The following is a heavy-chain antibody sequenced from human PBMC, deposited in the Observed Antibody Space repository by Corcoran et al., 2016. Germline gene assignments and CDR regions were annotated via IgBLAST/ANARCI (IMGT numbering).Heavy chain of an antibody. V-gene: IGHV3-30*18. D-gene: IGHD3-3*01. CDR3: AKDLSKKVLRFLEWSYYGMDV. CDR1: GFTFSSYG. CDR2: ISYDGSNK. J-gene: IGHJ6*02. Sequence: QVQLVESGGGVVQPGRSLRLSCAASGFTFSSYGMHWVRQAPGKGLEWVAVISYDGSNKYYADSVKGRFTISRDNSKNTLYLQMNSLRAEDTAVYYCAKDLSKKVLRFLEWSYYGMDVWGQGTTVTVS.